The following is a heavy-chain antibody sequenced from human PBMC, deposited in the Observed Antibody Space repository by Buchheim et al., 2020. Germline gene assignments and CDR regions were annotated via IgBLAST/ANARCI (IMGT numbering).Heavy chain of an antibody. Sequence: EVQLVASGGGLVQPGESLRLSCAASGFTFTASWMAWVRQAPGRGLEWVSNINGDGSQLYYEDSVTGRFTISSDNGQESLYLQMNSLRFDDTAVYYCADLDVYWGQGTL. V-gene: IGHV3-7*01. J-gene: IGHJ4*02. CDR2: INGDGSQL. CDR1: GFTFTASW. CDR3: ADLDVY.